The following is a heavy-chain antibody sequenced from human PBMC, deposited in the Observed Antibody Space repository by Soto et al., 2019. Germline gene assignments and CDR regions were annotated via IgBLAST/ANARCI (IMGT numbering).Heavy chain of an antibody. CDR1: GGSFSGYY. Sequence: PSETLSLTCAVYGGSFSGYYWSWIRQPPGKGLEWIGEINHSGSTNYNPSLKSRVTISVDTSKNQFSLKLSSVTAADTAVYYCARVRLSITIFGVCVGMDVWGQGTTVTVSS. J-gene: IGHJ6*02. D-gene: IGHD3-3*01. CDR3: ARVRLSITIFGVCVGMDV. V-gene: IGHV4-34*01. CDR2: INHSGST.